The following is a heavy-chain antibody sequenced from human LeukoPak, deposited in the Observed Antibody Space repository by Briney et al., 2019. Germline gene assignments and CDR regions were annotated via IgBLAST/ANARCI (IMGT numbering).Heavy chain of an antibody. V-gene: IGHV1-69*04. CDR2: IIPILGIA. Sequence: SVEVSCKASGGTFSSYAISWVRQAPGQGLEWMGRIIPILGIANYAQKFQGRVTITADKSTSTAYMELSSLRSEDTAVYYCARPVAGYYYGMDVWGQGTTVTVSS. CDR1: GGTFSSYA. J-gene: IGHJ6*02. D-gene: IGHD6-19*01. CDR3: ARPVAGYYYGMDV.